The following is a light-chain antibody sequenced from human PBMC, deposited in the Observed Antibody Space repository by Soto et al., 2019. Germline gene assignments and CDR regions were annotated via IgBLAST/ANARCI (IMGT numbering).Light chain of an antibody. CDR3: LQSTQFPCT. V-gene: IGKV2-24*01. CDR1: HGLVHSSGNTY. CDR2: KVS. Sequence: VLTQTALSSPVTLGQSASISCRSSHGLVHSSGNTYLSWLHQRPGQPPRLLFFKVSERFAGAPDRFSASGAGTHFTLTISSVEAGDVGVYYCLQSTQFPCTFGQGTKVEV. J-gene: IGKJ1*01.